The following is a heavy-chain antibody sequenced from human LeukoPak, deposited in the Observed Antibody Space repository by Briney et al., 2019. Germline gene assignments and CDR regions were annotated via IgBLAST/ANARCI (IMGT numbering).Heavy chain of an antibody. CDR2: IYTSGST. J-gene: IGHJ6*03. CDR3: AREGTLVPAATSYYYYMDV. Sequence: SETLSLTCTVSGGSISSGSYYWSWIRQPAGKGLEWIGRIYTSGSTNYNPSLKSRVTISVDTSKNQFSLKLSSVTAADTAVYYCAREGTLVPAATSYYYYMDVWGKGTTVTVSS. D-gene: IGHD2-2*01. CDR1: GGSISSGSYY. V-gene: IGHV4-61*02.